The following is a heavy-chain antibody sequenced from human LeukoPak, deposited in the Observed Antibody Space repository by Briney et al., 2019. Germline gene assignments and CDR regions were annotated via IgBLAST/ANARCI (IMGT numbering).Heavy chain of an antibody. V-gene: IGHV3-23*01. CDR1: GFTFTSYA. CDR2: ISASGSST. Sequence: PGGSLRLSCAASGFTFTSYAMNWVRQAPGKGLEWVSFISASGSSTHYADSVKGRFTISRDNSNNRFYLQINSLRAEDTAAYYCAKGAQYDFWTGYTLEYFDVWGKGTLVTVSS. J-gene: IGHJ4*02. CDR3: AKGAQYDFWTGYTLEYFDV. D-gene: IGHD3-3*01.